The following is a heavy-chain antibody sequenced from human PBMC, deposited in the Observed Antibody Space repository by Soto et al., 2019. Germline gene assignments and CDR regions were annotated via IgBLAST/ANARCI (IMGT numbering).Heavy chain of an antibody. CDR3: AREPTDSSGYKRGVFDC. CDR1: GGYIRSGGFY. D-gene: IGHD3-22*01. Sequence: QVQLQESGPGLVKPSQTLSLNCSVSGGYIRSGGFYWNWIRQYPGKGLEWIGYIYYSGSTYYNPSLESRVTISVDTSENKFSLKLSSVTAADTAVYYCAREPTDSSGYKRGVFDCWGQGTLVTVSS. V-gene: IGHV4-31*03. J-gene: IGHJ4*02. CDR2: IYYSGST.